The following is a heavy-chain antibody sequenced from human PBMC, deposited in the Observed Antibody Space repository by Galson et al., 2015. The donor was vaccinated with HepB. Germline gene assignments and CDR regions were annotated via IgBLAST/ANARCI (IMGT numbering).Heavy chain of an antibody. V-gene: IGHV3-48*01. J-gene: IGHJ3*02. CDR2: ISSSSSTI. Sequence: SLRLSCAASGFTFSSYSMNWVRQAPGKGLEWVSYISSSSSTIYYADSVKGRFTISRDNAKNSLYLQMNSLRAEDTAVYYCARDGFFGVAKKADDAFDIWGQGTMVTVSS. D-gene: IGHD3-3*01. CDR1: GFTFSSYS. CDR3: ARDGFFGVAKKADDAFDI.